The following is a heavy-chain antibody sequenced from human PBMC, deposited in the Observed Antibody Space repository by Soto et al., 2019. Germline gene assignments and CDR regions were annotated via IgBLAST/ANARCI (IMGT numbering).Heavy chain of an antibody. J-gene: IGHJ6*02. CDR3: ARDWYYYDSSGYSKPVWYYYYGMDV. CDR1: GYTFTDYY. CDR2: INPNSGDT. Sequence: ASVKVSCKASGYTFTDYYIHWVRQAPGQGLEWMGRINPNSGDTSFAPKFQGRVTMTRDTSISTAYMQLSSLRSDDTAVYYCARDWYYYDSSGYSKPVWYYYYGMDVWGQGTTVTVPS. D-gene: IGHD3-22*01. V-gene: IGHV1-2*06.